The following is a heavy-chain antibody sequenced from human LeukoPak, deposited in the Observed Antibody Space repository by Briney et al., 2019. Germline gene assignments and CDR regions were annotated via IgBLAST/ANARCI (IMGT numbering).Heavy chain of an antibody. CDR1: GGSISSSSYY. Sequence: PSETLSLTCTVSGGSISSSSYYWGWIRQPPGKRLEWIGIIYYSGSTYYNPSLKSRPTISVDTSKNQFSLKLSSVTATDTAVYYCARRGYCSSTSCYEYWFDPWGQGTPVTVSS. J-gene: IGHJ5*02. D-gene: IGHD2-2*01. V-gene: IGHV4-39*01. CDR3: ARRGYCSSTSCYEYWFDP. CDR2: IYYSGST.